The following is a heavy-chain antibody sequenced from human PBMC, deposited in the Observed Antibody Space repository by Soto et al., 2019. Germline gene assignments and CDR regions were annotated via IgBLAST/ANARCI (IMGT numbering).Heavy chain of an antibody. D-gene: IGHD2-8*01. CDR1: GSTFINSW. CDR3: LSRCNAPNCYGMDV. J-gene: IGHJ6*02. V-gene: IGHV3-74*01. CDR2: INSAGTNT. Sequence: GGPLRLSFEVSGSTFINSWMPWFRQAPGKWLGWGSRINSAGTNTRSADSFKGRFTISRDNANNTLSLQMISLKVAETAVFFFLSRCNAPNCYGMDVWGQGXPVTVYS.